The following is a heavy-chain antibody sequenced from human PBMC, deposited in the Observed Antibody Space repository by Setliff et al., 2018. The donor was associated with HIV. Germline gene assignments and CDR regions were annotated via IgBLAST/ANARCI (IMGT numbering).Heavy chain of an antibody. V-gene: IGHV4-61*01. J-gene: IGHJ4*02. Sequence: PSETLSLTCTVSGGSISSGSYCWNWIRQSPGKGLEWIGCIYTSGNTNYDPSLKSRVTISVDTSKNQFSLNLSSVTAADTAVYYCARGGLGVVGAIDYWSQGTLVTVSS. CDR3: ARGGLGVVGAIDY. D-gene: IGHD2-15*01. CDR1: GGSISSGSYC. CDR2: IYTSGNT.